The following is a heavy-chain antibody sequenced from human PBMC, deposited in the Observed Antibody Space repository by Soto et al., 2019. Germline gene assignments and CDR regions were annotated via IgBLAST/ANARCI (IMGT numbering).Heavy chain of an antibody. CDR3: AKELGHWSGYLDAFDI. CDR1: GFTFSRYD. CDR2: TSYDGSKK. Sequence: QVQLVESGGGVVQPGRSRILYCAASGFTFSRYDLHWVRQAPGKGLEWGAVTSYDGSKKYYGDYVKGGFTISRDNSMNSVYLQMDSLSAEDTAVYYCAKELGHWSGYLDAFDIWGQGTMVTVSS. V-gene: IGHV3-30*18. J-gene: IGHJ3*02. D-gene: IGHD3-3*01.